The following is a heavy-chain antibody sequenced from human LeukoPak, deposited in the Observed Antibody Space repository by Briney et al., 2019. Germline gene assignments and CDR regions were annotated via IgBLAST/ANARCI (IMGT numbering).Heavy chain of an antibody. V-gene: IGHV4-30-2*01. CDR1: GGSISSGGYS. CDR3: ARGTHQWFGELNAFDI. Sequence: SQTLSLTCAVSGGSISSGGYSWSWIRQPPGKGLEWIGYIYHSGSTYYNPSLKSRVTISVDRSKNQFSLKLSSVTAADTAVYYCARGTHQWFGELNAFDIWGQGTMVTVSS. J-gene: IGHJ3*02. D-gene: IGHD3-10*01. CDR2: IYHSGST.